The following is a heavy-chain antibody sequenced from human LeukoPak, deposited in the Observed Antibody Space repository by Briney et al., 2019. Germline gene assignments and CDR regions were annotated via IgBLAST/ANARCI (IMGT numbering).Heavy chain of an antibody. CDR3: ARGPSLYLRRDTRRLLDP. CDR2: INHSGST. D-gene: IGHD5-18*01. V-gene: IGHV4-34*01. J-gene: IGHJ5*02. CDR1: GGSFSSHY. Sequence: PSQTLSLTCGVSGGSFSSHYWTWIRQPPGKGLGWIGEINHSGSTNYNPSLKSRVTISVDTSKNQFSLKLSSVTAADTAVYYCARGPSLYLRRDTRRLLDPWGQGTLVTVSS.